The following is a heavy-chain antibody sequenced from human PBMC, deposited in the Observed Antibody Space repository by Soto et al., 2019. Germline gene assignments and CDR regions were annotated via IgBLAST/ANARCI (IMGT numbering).Heavy chain of an antibody. V-gene: IGHV3-30-3*01. D-gene: IGHD3-10*01. CDR2: ILHDGNNK. Sequence: QVQLVESGGGVVQPGRSLRLSCAASGFTISNYIMHWVRQAPGKGLEWVAMILHDGNNKYYADSVKGRFTISRDNSKNTLYLQMNRLRTEDTAMYYCARDDEDGSYCDLGYWGQGTLVTVSS. CDR3: ARDDEDGSYCDLGY. J-gene: IGHJ4*02. CDR1: GFTISNYI.